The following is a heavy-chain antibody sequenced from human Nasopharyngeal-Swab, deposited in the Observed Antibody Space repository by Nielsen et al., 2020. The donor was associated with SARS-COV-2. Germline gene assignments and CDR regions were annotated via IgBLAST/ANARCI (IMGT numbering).Heavy chain of an antibody. Sequence: GESLKISCAASGVTFSSYAMSWVRQAPGKGLEWVSIISGSGDTTYYADPVNDRFTISRDNSKNTLYLQMNSLRVEDTALYYCAKAPYLRGLDVWGQGTTVTVSS. J-gene: IGHJ6*02. CDR3: AKAPYLRGLDV. V-gene: IGHV3-23*01. CDR2: ISGSGDTT. D-gene: IGHD2-21*01. CDR1: GVTFSSYA.